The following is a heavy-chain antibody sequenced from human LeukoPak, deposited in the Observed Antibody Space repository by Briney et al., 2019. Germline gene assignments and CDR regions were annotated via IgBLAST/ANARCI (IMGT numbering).Heavy chain of an antibody. J-gene: IGHJ4*02. Sequence: SETLSLTCTVPGGSISSSSYYWGWIRQPPGKGLEWIGSIYYSGSTYYNPSLKSRVTISVDTSKNQFSLKLSSVTAADTAVYYCARVGKQQLAHPTQYYFDYWGQRTLVTVSS. CDR2: IYYSGST. CDR1: GGSISSSSYY. D-gene: IGHD6-13*01. V-gene: IGHV4-39*07. CDR3: ARVGKQQLAHPTQYYFDY.